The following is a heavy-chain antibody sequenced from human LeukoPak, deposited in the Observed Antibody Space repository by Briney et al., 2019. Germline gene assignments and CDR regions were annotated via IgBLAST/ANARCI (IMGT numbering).Heavy chain of an antibody. CDR2: INGGNGNI. J-gene: IGHJ4*02. CDR3: ARGTYSGYDWDLDH. CDR1: GYTFNRHA. V-gene: IGHV1-3*01. Sequence: ASVKVSCKTSGYTFNRHAMRWVRQAPGQRLEWMGWINGGNGNIKYSQKFQGRVTITRDTSASTADMELSSLRSEDTAVYYCARGTYSGYDWDLDHWGQGTLVTVSS. D-gene: IGHD5-12*01.